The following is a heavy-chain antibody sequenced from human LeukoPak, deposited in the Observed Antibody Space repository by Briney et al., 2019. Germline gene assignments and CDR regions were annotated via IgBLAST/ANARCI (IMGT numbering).Heavy chain of an antibody. V-gene: IGHV4-4*02. CDR2: IYHSGST. CDR1: GGSISSSNW. CDR3: ARTICCSSTSCYPGDALDI. D-gene: IGHD2-2*01. J-gene: IGHJ3*02. Sequence: EPSETLSLTCAVSGGSISSSNWWSWVRQPPGKGLEWIGEIYHSGSTNCNPSLKSRVTISVDKSKNQFSLKLSSVTAADTAVYYCARTICCSSTSCYPGDALDIWGQGTMVTVSS.